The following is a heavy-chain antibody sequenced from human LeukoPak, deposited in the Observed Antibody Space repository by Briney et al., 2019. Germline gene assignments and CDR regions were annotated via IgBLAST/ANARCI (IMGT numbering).Heavy chain of an antibody. CDR3: AKDIFRPGASSIYYYYYGMDV. Sequence: GGSLRPSCAASGFTFDDYAMHWVRQAPGKGLEWVSLISGDGGSTYYADSVKGRFTISRDNSKNSLYLQMNSLRTEDTASYYCAKDIFRPGASSIYYYYYGMDVWGQGTTVTGSS. CDR1: GFTFDDYA. J-gene: IGHJ6*02. D-gene: IGHD3-10*01. V-gene: IGHV3-43*02. CDR2: ISGDGGST.